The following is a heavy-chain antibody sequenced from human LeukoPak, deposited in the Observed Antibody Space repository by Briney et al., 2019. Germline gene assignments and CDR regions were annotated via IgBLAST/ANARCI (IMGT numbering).Heavy chain of an antibody. V-gene: IGHV4-31*11. CDR3: ARGAYYDFWSGPYGMDV. J-gene: IGHJ6*02. D-gene: IGHD3-3*01. CDR2: IYYSGST. CDR1: GGSISSGGYY. Sequence: SETLSLTCAVSGGSISSGGYYWSWIRQHPGKGLEWIGYIYYSGSTYYNPSLKSRVTISVDTSKNQFSLKLSSVTAADTAVYYCARGAYYDFWSGPYGMDVWGQGTTVTVSS.